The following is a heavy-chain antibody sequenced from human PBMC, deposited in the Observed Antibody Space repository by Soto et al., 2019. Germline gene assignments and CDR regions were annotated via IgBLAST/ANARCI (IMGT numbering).Heavy chain of an antibody. J-gene: IGHJ6*03. CDR2: IYPGDSDT. D-gene: IGHD5-12*01. V-gene: IGHV5-51*01. CDR3: ARSKFSGYGSYYMHV. Sequence: PGESLKISCKGSGYSFTSYWIAWVRQMPGKGLEWMGIIYPGDSDTRYSPSFQGQVTISADKSISAAYLQWSSLETSDTAMYYCARSKFSGYGSYYMHVWGKGTTVTVSS. CDR1: GYSFTSYW.